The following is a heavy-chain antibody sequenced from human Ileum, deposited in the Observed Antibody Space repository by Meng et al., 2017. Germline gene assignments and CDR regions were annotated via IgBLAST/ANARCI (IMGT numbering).Heavy chain of an antibody. CDR1: GGSISPSDW. D-gene: IGHD1-26*01. V-gene: IGHV4-4*02. CDR2: IHHSGST. CDR3: AREWSGSYRHFDY. J-gene: IGHJ4*02. Sequence: QGQLQGSGPGLLKPSGTLSLTCAVSGGSISPSDWWSWVRQPPGKGLEWIGEIHHSGSTNYNPSLKSRVTISVDKSKNQFSLKLNSVTAADTAVYYCAREWSGSYRHFDYWGQGTLVTVSS.